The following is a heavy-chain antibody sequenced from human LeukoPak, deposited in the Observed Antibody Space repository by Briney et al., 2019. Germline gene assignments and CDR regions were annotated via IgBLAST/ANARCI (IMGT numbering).Heavy chain of an antibody. Sequence: PGGSLRLSCAVSGFTFSDHRMDWVRQVPGKELQWVGRSTDKLYSYTTEYAASVKGRFTISRADSENSLYLQMNSLKTEDTAVYYCVRAGGTRGYDIWGQGTMVTVSS. D-gene: IGHD2-15*01. CDR2: STDKLYSYTT. V-gene: IGHV3-72*01. CDR1: GFTFSDHR. CDR3: VRAGGTRGYDI. J-gene: IGHJ3*02.